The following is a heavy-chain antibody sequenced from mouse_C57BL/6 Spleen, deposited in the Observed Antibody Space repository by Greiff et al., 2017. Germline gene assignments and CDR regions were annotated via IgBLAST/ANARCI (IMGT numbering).Heavy chain of an antibody. CDR2: INPNNGGT. CDR3: ARSSLYDGYPFAY. J-gene: IGHJ3*01. D-gene: IGHD2-3*01. CDR1: GYTFTDYN. Sequence: EVQLHQSGPELVKPGASVKIPCKASGYTFTDYNMDWVKQSHGKSLEWIGDINPNNGGTIYNQKFKGKATLTVDKSSSTAYMELRSLTSEDTAVYYCARSSLYDGYPFAYWGQGTLVTVSA. V-gene: IGHV1-18*01.